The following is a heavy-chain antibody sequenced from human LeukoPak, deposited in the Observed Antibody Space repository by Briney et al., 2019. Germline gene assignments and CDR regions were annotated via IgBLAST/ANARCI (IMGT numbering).Heavy chain of an antibody. CDR2: IKSKTDGGTT. J-gene: IGHJ4*02. D-gene: IGHD5-12*01. Sequence: GGSLRLSCAASGFTFSNAWMSWVRQAPGEGLEWVGRIKSKTDGGTTDYAAPVKGRFTISRDDSKNTLYLQMNSLKTEDTAVYYCTTAVDIVATIKWGQGTLVTVSS. V-gene: IGHV3-15*01. CDR3: TTAVDIVATIK. CDR1: GFTFSNAW.